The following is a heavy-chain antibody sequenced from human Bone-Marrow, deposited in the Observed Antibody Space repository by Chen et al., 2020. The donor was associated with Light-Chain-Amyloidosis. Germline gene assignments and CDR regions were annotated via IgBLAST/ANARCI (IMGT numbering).Heavy chain of an antibody. Sequence: QLQESGPGQGGPSKTLSLTCAVSGAAMSSREYSWGWVRQTPGKVLGWIGSIFYGDIMYYNPSLKSRVTLSVDPSDNRFSLRLQSVTAGDTAMYDCARGPSEVKWGVVVGSFTFDFWGQGTMVTVS. J-gene: IGHJ3*01. CDR1: GAAMSSREYS. CDR2: IFYGDIM. V-gene: IGHV4-39*07. D-gene: IGHD3-3*01. CDR3: ARGPSEVKWGVVVGSFTFDF.